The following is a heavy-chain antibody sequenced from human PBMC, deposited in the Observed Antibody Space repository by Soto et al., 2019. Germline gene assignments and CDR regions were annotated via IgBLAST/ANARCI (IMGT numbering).Heavy chain of an antibody. Sequence: KSTEALAVTCTVSGGPITSSHWSWIRRPPGKGLAWIAYIYDTGISGYTPSTSYNPSLKSRVTMSVDTSKSQFSLKLTSVTAADTAVYYCARGEGAFFYYGLDGWGQVITVPVSS. CDR2: IYDTGISGYTPST. V-gene: IGHV4-59*01. J-gene: IGHJ6*02. CDR3: ARGEGAFFYYGLDG. CDR1: GGPITSSH.